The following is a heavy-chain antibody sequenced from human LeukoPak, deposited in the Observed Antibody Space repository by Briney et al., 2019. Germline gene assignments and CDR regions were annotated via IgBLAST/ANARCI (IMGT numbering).Heavy chain of an antibody. Sequence: SETLSLTCAVYGGSFSGYYWSWIRQPPGKGLEWIGEINHSGGTNYNPSLKSRVTISVDTSKNQFSLKLSSVTAADTAVYYCARGSTSCPNWFDPWGQGTLVTVSS. CDR2: INHSGGT. CDR1: GGSFSGYY. V-gene: IGHV4-34*01. CDR3: ARGSTSCPNWFDP. D-gene: IGHD2-2*01. J-gene: IGHJ5*02.